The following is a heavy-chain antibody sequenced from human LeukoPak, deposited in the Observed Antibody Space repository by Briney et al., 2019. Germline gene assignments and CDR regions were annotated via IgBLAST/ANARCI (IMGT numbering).Heavy chain of an antibody. V-gene: IGHV1-2*02. Sequence: ASVKLSFPASGYTLTAYYIHWVRQAPGQGLEWMGWMNPHSGGTNYAQKFRARVSMTTDTTIHTAYLELTGLTSDDTALYYCARAERTVSGLDGWSQGTTVTVSS. CDR1: GYTLTAYY. CDR2: MNPHSGGT. D-gene: IGHD2-2*01. CDR3: ARAERTVSGLDG. J-gene: IGHJ6*02.